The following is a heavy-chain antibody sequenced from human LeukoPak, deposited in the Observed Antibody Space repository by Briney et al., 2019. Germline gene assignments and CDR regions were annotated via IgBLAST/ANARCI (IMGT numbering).Heavy chain of an antibody. CDR1: GGSISSGGYY. Sequence: SETLSLTCTVSGGSISSGGYYWSWIRQHPGKGLEWIGYIYYSGSTYYNPSLKSRVTISVDTSKNQISLKLTSVTAADTAVYYCASHPGVAAADYWGQGTLVTVSS. V-gene: IGHV4-31*03. D-gene: IGHD2-15*01. CDR3: ASHPGVAAADY. CDR2: IYYSGST. J-gene: IGHJ4*02.